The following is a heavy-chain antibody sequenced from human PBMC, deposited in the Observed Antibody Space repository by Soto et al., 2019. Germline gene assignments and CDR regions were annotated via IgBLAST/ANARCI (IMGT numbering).Heavy chain of an antibody. CDR2: ISAYNGNT. Sequence: ASVKVSCKASGYTFTSYGISWVRQAPGQGLEWMGWISAYNGNTNYAQKLQGRVTMTTDTSTSTAYMELRSLRADDPAVYYCARERVVVVAADAFDIWGQGTMVTVSS. CDR1: GYTFTSYG. V-gene: IGHV1-18*01. D-gene: IGHD2-15*01. CDR3: ARERVVVVAADAFDI. J-gene: IGHJ3*02.